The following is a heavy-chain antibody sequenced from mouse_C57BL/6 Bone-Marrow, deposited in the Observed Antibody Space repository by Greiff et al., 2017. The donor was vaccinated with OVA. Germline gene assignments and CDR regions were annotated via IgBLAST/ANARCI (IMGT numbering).Heavy chain of an antibody. CDR2: IDPSDSYT. V-gene: IGHV1-69*01. CDR1: GYTFTGYW. CDR3: ARGGSTTVVATDY. Sequence: VQLQQPGAELVMPGASVKLSCKASGYTFTGYWMHWVKQRPGQGLEWIGEIDPSDSYTNYNQKFKGKSTLTVDKSSSTAYMQLSSLTSEDSAVDYCARGGSTTVVATDYWGQGTTLTVSS. D-gene: IGHD1-1*01. J-gene: IGHJ2*01.